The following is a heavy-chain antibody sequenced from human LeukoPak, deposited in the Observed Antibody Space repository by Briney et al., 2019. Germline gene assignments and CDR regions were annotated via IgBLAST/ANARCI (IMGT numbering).Heavy chain of an antibody. V-gene: IGHV3-23*01. D-gene: IGHD1-26*01. CDR3: AKDMWDLTWYFDL. J-gene: IGHJ2*01. CDR1: AFPFSSYA. CDR2: FSGSVGST. Sequence: PGGSLRLACAASAFPFSSYAMSWVRQAPEKGLEWVSTFSGSVGSTYYADSVKGRFTISRDNSKNTLYLQMNSLRAEDTAVYYCAKDMWDLTWYFDLWGRGTLVTVSS.